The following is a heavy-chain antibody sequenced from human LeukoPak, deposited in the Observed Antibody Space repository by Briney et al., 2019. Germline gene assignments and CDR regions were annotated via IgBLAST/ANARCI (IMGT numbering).Heavy chain of an antibody. Sequence: PGGSLRLSCAASGFSFNTYAMHWVRQAPGKGLEWVAVISFDETSKYYTDSVKGRFTISRDNSRHILYLQMNSLKSEDTAVYYCATIPSGYDVIEDDYWGQGTLVTVSS. D-gene: IGHD5-12*01. CDR3: ATIPSGYDVIEDDY. V-gene: IGHV3-30*03. J-gene: IGHJ4*02. CDR2: ISFDETSK. CDR1: GFSFNTYA.